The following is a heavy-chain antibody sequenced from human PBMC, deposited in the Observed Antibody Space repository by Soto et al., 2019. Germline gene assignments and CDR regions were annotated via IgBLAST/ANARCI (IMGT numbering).Heavy chain of an antibody. Sequence: SETLSLTCAVYGGSFSGYFWSWIRQPPGKGLEWIGEIFHGGSTNYSPSLKSRVTISVDTSKNQFSLELSSVTAADTAVYYCARPHYDSNTFYYLFDYWGQGALVTVSS. V-gene: IGHV4-34*12. J-gene: IGHJ4*02. CDR1: GGSFSGYF. CDR3: ARPHYDSNTFYYLFDY. CDR2: IFHGGST. D-gene: IGHD3-22*01.